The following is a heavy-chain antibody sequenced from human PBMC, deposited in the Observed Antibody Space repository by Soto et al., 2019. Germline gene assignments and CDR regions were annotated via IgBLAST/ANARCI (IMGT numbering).Heavy chain of an antibody. V-gene: IGHV1-8*01. D-gene: IGHD6-13*01. CDR2: MNPNSGNT. CDR1: GYTFTSYD. Sequence: ASVKVSCKASGYTFTSYDINWVRQATGQGLEWMGWMNPNSGNTGYAQKFQGRVTMTRNTSISTAYMEVSSLRSDDTAVYYCARDWGIAAADLYYYYGMDVWGQGTTVTVSS. J-gene: IGHJ6*02. CDR3: ARDWGIAAADLYYYYGMDV.